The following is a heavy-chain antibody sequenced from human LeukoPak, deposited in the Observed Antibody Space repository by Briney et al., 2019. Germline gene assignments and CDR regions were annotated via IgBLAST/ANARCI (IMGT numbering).Heavy chain of an antibody. CDR2: INPNSGGT. V-gene: IGHV1-2*02. Sequence: ASVTVSCKASGYTFTGYHMHWVRQAPGQGLEWMGWINPNSGGTNYVQRFQGRVTMTRDTSISTAYMELSRLISDDTAVYYCARDRGSYFSDAFDIWGQGTMVTVSS. J-gene: IGHJ3*02. CDR3: ARDRGSYFSDAFDI. D-gene: IGHD1-26*01. CDR1: GYTFTGYH.